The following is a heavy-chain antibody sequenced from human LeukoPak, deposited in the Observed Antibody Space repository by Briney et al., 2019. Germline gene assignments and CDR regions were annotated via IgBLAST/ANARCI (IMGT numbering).Heavy chain of an antibody. CDR1: TVSISSSSYY. V-gene: IGHV4-39*01. J-gene: IGHJ4*02. CDR3: ARQGRDGRFANY. D-gene: IGHD5-24*01. CDR2: IDYRGST. Sequence: PSETLSLTCTVSTVSISSSSYYWGWIRQPPGKGLEWIGTIDYRGSTYYNPSLESRVTISVDTSKNQFSLKLSSVTAADMAVYYCARQGRDGRFANYWGQGTLVTVSS.